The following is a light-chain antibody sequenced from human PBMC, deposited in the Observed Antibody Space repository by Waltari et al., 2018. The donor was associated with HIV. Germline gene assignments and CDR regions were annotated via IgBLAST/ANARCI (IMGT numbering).Light chain of an antibody. J-gene: IGLJ3*02. CDR1: SPNIGHNY. V-gene: IGLV1-51*01. Sequence: QSVLTQPPSVSAAPGQPVPISCSGSSPNIGHNYVSWYQQVTGAAPKLVLYDNNERPSGIRDRFSGSKSGTSATLDITGLQPGDEADYYCGTWDSGKNVWVFGGGTKLTVL. CDR2: DNN. CDR3: GTWDSGKNVWV.